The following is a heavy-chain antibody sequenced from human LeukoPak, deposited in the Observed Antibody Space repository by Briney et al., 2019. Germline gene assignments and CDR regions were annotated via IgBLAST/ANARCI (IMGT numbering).Heavy chain of an antibody. V-gene: IGHV3-21*01. Sequence: GGSLRLSCAASGFTFSSYGMNWVRQAPGKGLEWVSSISSSSSYIYYADSVKGRFTISRDNAKNSLYLQMNSLRAEDTAVYYCAREDTYYDILTGYYHDFDYWGQGTLVTVSS. CDR2: ISSSSSYI. J-gene: IGHJ4*02. CDR1: GFTFSSYG. CDR3: AREDTYYDILTGYYHDFDY. D-gene: IGHD3-9*01.